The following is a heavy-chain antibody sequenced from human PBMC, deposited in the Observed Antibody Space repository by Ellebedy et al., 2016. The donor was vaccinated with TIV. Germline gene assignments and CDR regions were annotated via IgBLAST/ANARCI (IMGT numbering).Heavy chain of an antibody. CDR3: ARDQRYSHDWLAFDI. J-gene: IGHJ3*02. D-gene: IGHD1-26*01. CDR2: INPLFGVTP. V-gene: IGHV1-46*01. Sequence: ASVKVSCXASGYTFTNYFIHWVRQAPGQGLEWMGVINPLFGVTPAFAQKFQGRLTMTRDTATSTVSMELSSLRSEDTAVYYCARDQRYSHDWLAFDIWGQGTMVSVSS. CDR1: GYTFTNYF.